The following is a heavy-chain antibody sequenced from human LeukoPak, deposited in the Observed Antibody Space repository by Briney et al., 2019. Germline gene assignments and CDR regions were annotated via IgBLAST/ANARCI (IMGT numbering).Heavy chain of an antibody. J-gene: IGHJ4*02. V-gene: IGHV3-23*01. CDR2: ISGSGGST. CDR1: GFTFSNYA. D-gene: IGHD3-22*01. Sequence: GGSLRLSCAASGFTFSNYAMSWVRQAPGKGLEWVSSISGSGGSTYYADSVKGRFTISRDNSKNTLYLQMNSLRAEDTAVYYCAASVGYDSSGYSYWGQGTLVTVSS. CDR3: AASVGYDSSGYSY.